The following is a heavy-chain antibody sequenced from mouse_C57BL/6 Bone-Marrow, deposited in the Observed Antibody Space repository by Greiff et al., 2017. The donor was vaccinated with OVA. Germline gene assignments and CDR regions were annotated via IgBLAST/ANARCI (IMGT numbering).Heavy chain of an antibody. CDR1: GFSFNTYA. Sequence: EVMLVESGGGLVQPKGSLKLSCAASGFSFNTYAMNWVRQAPGKGLEWVARIRSKSNNYATYYADSVKDRFTISRDDSESMLYLRMNNLKTEDTAMYYCVRRGWYFDVWGTGTTVTVSS. CDR3: VRRGWYFDV. V-gene: IGHV10-1*01. CDR2: IRSKSNNYAT. J-gene: IGHJ1*03.